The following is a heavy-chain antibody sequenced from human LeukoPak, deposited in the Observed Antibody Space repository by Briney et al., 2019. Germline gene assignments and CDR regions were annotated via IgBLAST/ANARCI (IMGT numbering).Heavy chain of an antibody. CDR1: KFTFRNHG. CDR3: ARDRGARYYDY. CDR2: IWYDGIKQ. J-gene: IGHJ4*02. V-gene: IGHV3-33*01. D-gene: IGHD3-10*01. Sequence: GGSLRLSCAPSKFTFRNHGMHWGRQAPGKGVEWVAIIWYDGIKQYYADSVKGRFTLSRDNSKDTLYLQMDSLRDEDTAVYYCARDRGARYYDYWGQGTQVSVSS.